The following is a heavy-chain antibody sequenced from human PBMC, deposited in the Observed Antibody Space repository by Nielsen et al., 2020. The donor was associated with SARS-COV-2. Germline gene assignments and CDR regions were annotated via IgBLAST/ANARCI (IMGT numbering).Heavy chain of an antibody. CDR3: ARHLTAQLVPRGFDY. V-gene: IGHV4-34*01. CDR2: INHSGST. D-gene: IGHD6-13*01. Sequence: SETLSLTCAVYGGSFSGYYWSWIRQPPGKGLEWIGEINHSGSTNYNPSLKSRVTISVDTSKNQFSLKLSSVTAADTAVYYCARHLTAQLVPRGFDYWGQGTLVTVSS. CDR1: GGSFSGYY. J-gene: IGHJ4*02.